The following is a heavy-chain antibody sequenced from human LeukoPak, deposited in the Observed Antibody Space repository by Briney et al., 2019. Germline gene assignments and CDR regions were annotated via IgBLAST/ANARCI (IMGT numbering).Heavy chain of an antibody. CDR3: ARDRQGYYDSSGYNNWFDP. V-gene: IGHV1-2*02. Sequence: ASVKVSCKASGYTFTGYYMHWVRQAPGQGLEWMGWINPNSGGTNYAQKFQGRVTMTRDTSISTAYMELSRLRSDDTAVYYCARDRQGYYDSSGYNNWFDPWGQGTLVTVSS. D-gene: IGHD3-22*01. CDR2: INPNSGGT. CDR1: GYTFTGYY. J-gene: IGHJ5*02.